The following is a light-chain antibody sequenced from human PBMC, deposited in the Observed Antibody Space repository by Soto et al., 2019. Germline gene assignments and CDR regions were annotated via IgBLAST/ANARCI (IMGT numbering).Light chain of an antibody. J-gene: IGKJ4*01. CDR3: QQYGSSPLA. V-gene: IGKV3-20*01. CDR1: QSIDSSY. Sequence: EIVLTQSPGTLSLAPGERVTLSCRASQSIDSSYLAWYQQKPGQAPRLLVFAASNRATGIPDRFSGSGTGTDFTLTITTLEPEDFAVYYGQQYGSSPLAFGGGTRVEIK. CDR2: AAS.